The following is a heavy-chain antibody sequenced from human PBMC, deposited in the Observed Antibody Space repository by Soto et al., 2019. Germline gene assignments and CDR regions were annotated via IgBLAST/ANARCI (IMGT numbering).Heavy chain of an antibody. CDR1: GGSISSGGYY. V-gene: IGHV4-31*03. Sequence: QVQLQESGPGLVKPSQTLSLTCTVSGGSISSGGYYWSWIRQQPGKGLEWIGYIYYSGSTYYNPSLKSRVTISVDTSKNQFSLKLSSVTAADTAVYYCAREVASSGYYSYFQHWGQGTLVTVSS. D-gene: IGHD3-22*01. CDR3: AREVASSGYYSYFQH. CDR2: IYYSGST. J-gene: IGHJ1*01.